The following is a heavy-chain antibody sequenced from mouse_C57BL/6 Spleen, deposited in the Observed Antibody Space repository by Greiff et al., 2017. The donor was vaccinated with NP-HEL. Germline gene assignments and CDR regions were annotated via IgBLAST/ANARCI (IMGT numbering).Heavy chain of an antibody. CDR1: GYSITSGYY. D-gene: IGHD1-1*01. CDR2: ISYDGSN. CDR3: ARGITTVVADYYAMDY. J-gene: IGHJ4*01. V-gene: IGHV3-6*01. Sequence: DVQLVESGPGLVKPSQSLSLTCSVTGYSITSGYYWNWIRQFPGNKLEWMGYISYDGSNNYNPSLKNRISITRDTSKNQFFLKLNSVTTEDTATYYCARGITTVVADYYAMDYWGQGTSVTVSS.